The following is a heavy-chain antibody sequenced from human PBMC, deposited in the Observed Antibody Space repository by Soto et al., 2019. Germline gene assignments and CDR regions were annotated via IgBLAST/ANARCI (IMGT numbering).Heavy chain of an antibody. J-gene: IGHJ4*02. CDR1: GFTFTYHA. D-gene: IGHD5-12*01. Sequence: EVQLLQSGGGVVQPGGSLRLSCAASGFTFTYHAMRWVRQAPGKGLEWVSGLTGRGGNTFYADSVKGRFTISRDNTKNILYLEMNNLRAEDTALYFCAKDSVDVVATGRGYFDSWGQGTLVTVSP. CDR2: LTGRGGNT. V-gene: IGHV3-23*01. CDR3: AKDSVDVVATGRGYFDS.